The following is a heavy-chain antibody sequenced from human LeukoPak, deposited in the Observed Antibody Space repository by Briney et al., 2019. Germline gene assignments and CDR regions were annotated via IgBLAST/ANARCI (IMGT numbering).Heavy chain of an antibody. Sequence: ASVKVSCKASGYTFTSYDINWVRQATGQGLEWMGWMNPNSGNTGYAQKFQGRDTMTRNTSISTAYMELSSLRSEDTAVYYCARGPGVDYVWGSYRYWGQGTLVTVSS. CDR3: ARGPGVDYVWGSYRY. CDR2: MNPNSGNT. V-gene: IGHV1-8*01. CDR1: GYTFTSYD. D-gene: IGHD3-16*02. J-gene: IGHJ4*02.